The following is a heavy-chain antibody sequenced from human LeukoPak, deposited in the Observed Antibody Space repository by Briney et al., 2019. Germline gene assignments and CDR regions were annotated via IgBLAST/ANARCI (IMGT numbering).Heavy chain of an antibody. CDR3: ARAPRYSYGYAFDI. CDR2: VKHDGSEK. J-gene: IGHJ3*02. D-gene: IGHD5-18*01. CDR1: GLTFSTYW. V-gene: IGHV3-7*03. Sequence: GGSLRLSCAASGLTFSTYWMSWVRQAPGQGLEWVANVKHDGSEKYYVDSVKGRFTISRDNAKNSLYLQMNSLRDEDTAVYYCARAPRYSYGYAFDIWGQGTMVTVSS.